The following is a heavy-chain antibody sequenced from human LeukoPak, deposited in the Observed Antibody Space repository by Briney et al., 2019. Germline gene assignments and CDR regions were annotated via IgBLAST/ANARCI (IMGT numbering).Heavy chain of an antibody. J-gene: IGHJ5*02. CDR2: ISVKNGNT. Sequence: ASVKVSCKASGYTFTNYGISWVRQAPGQGLEWMGWISVKNGNTNYVQKLQGRVTMTTDTSTSTAYMELRSLRSDDTAVYYCARDSAVAKDDWFDPWGQGTLVTVSS. CDR3: ARDSAVAKDDWFDP. CDR1: GYTFTNYG. D-gene: IGHD6-19*01. V-gene: IGHV1-18*01.